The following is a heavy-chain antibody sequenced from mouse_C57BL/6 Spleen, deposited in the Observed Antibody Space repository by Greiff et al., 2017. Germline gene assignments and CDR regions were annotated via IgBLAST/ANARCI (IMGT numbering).Heavy chain of an antibody. V-gene: IGHV1-82*01. D-gene: IGHD1-2*01. Sequence: VQLQQSGPELVKPGASVKISCKASGYAFSSSWMNWVKQRPGKGLEWIGRIYPGDGDTNYNGKFKGKATLTADKSSSTAYMQLSSLTSEDSAVYVCARAPSTARYFDVWGTGTTVTVSS. J-gene: IGHJ1*03. CDR2: IYPGDGDT. CDR1: GYAFSSSW. CDR3: ARAPSTARYFDV.